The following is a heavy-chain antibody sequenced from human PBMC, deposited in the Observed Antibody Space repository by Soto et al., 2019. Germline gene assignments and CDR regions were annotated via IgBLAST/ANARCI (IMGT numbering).Heavy chain of an antibody. CDR3: RVEVAANDGFHP. D-gene: IGHD2-15*01. CDR2: IYYSGST. J-gene: IGHJ5*02. V-gene: IGHV4-39*01. CDR1: GGSISSSSYY. Sequence: QLQLPESVPGLVKPSETLYLTCTVSGGSISSSSYYWGWIRQPPGKGLEWIGSIYYSGSTYYNPSRKSRCSIPVDISKNEYSLKLRSVTAGDTAVDYGRVEVAANDGFHPWCQGTLIAESS.